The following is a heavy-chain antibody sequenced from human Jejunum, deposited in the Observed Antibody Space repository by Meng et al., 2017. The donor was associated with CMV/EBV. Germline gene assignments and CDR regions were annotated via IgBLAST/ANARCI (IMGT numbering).Heavy chain of an antibody. J-gene: IGHJ4*02. D-gene: IGHD3-3*01. CDR1: GYIFSDYG. CDR3: ARDLFVQSLGMDY. Sequence: KAYGYIFSDYGIGWVRQAPGQGFEWLGRVNGDYAYPNDAQKFQGRITMTTDTSTSTAYMELRSLRYDDTAIYYCARDLFVQSLGMDYWGQGTLVTVSS. CDR2: VNGDYAYP. V-gene: IGHV1-18*01.